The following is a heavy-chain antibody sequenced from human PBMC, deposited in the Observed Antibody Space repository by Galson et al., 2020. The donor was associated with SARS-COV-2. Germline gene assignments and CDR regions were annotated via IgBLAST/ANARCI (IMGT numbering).Heavy chain of an antibody. CDR2: ISGSGGRT. CDR3: AKDGTTVLDTFDM. J-gene: IGHJ3*02. Sequence: GGSLRLSCAASGFTFSSYAMNWVRQAPGKGLEWVSVISGSGGRTYYADSVKGRFTISRDNSKNTLYLQMNSLRAEDTAVYYCAKDGTTVLDTFDMWGQGTMVTVSS. D-gene: IGHD4-17*01. V-gene: IGHV3-23*01. CDR1: GFTFSSYA.